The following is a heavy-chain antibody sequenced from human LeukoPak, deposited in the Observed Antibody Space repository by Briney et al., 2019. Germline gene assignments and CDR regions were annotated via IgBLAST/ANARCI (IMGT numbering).Heavy chain of an antibody. CDR1: GFTFSSYA. CDR2: ISYDGSNK. D-gene: IGHD3-10*01. V-gene: IGHV3-30*14. Sequence: GRSLRLSCAASGFTFSSYAMHWVRQAPGKGLDWVAVISYDGSNKYYADSVKGRFTISRENAKNSFYLQMNSMRAGDTAVYFCTRRMRGLGSYSDAFDIWGQGTMVTVSS. CDR3: TRRMRGLGSYSDAFDI. J-gene: IGHJ3*02.